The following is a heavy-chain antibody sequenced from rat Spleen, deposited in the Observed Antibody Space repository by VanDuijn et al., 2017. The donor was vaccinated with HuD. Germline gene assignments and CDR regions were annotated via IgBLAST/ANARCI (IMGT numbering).Heavy chain of an antibody. CDR2: ISTCCCNT. J-gene: IGHJ1*01. D-gene: IGHD1-6*01. V-gene: IGHV5-25*01. Sequence: EVQLVESGGGLVQPGRSMKLSCAASGFTFSNYYMAWVRQAPTKGLERVASISTCCCNTYYRDSVKGRFNISRDNAKSTLYLQMDSLRSEDTATYYCARHPGYTTDYYYVYWYFDFWGPGTMVTVSS. CDR3: ARHPGYTTDYYYVYWYFDF. CDR1: GFTFSNYY.